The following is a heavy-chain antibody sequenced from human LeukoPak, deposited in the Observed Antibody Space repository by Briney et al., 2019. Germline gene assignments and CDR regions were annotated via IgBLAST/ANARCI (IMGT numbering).Heavy chain of an antibody. V-gene: IGHV3-23*01. J-gene: IGHJ4*02. D-gene: IGHD2-15*01. CDR1: GFTVSSNY. Sequence: GGSLRLSCAASGFTVSSNYMSWVRQAPGKGLEWVSAISGSGGSTYYADSVKGRFTISRDNSKNTLYLQMNSLRAEDTAVYYCAKDREWVKVVVAPYFDYWGQGTLVTVSS. CDR3: AKDREWVKVVVAPYFDY. CDR2: ISGSGGST.